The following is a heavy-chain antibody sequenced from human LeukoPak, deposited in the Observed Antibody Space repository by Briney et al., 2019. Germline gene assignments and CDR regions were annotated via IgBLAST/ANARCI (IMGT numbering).Heavy chain of an antibody. CDR1: GYTFTNYG. CDR3: ARREALDDAFDI. CDR2: ISAYNGNT. J-gene: IGHJ3*02. D-gene: IGHD1-26*01. Sequence: GASVKVSCKASGYTFTNYGITCVRQAPGQGLEWMGWISAYNGNTKYAQKLQGRVTMTIDTSTSTAYMELRSLRSDDTAVYYCARREALDDAFDIWGQGTMVTVSS. V-gene: IGHV1-18*01.